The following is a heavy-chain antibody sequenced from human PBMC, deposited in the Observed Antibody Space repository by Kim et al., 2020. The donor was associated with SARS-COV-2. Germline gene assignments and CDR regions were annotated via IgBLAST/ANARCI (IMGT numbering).Heavy chain of an antibody. D-gene: IGHD3-3*01. J-gene: IGHJ4*02. CDR3: AKRKKTYYDFWSGYSRLNFDY. Sequence: FTISRDNSKNTLYLQMNSLRAEDTAVYYCAKRKKTYYDFWSGYSRLNFDYWGQGTLVTVSS. V-gene: IGHV3-30*02.